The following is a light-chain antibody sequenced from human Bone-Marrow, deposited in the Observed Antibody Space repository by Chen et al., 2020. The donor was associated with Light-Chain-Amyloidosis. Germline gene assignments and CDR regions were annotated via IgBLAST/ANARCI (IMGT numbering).Light chain of an antibody. Sequence: QSALTQPASVSGSPGQSITISCTGTSSDVGGDNHVSWYQPHPDKAPKLMIYEVTNRPSWVPDRFSGSKYDNTASLTISGLQTEDEADYFCSSYTITNTLVFGSGTRVTVL. CDR2: EVT. CDR3: SSYTITNTLV. CDR1: SSDVGGDNH. J-gene: IGLJ1*01. V-gene: IGLV2-14*01.